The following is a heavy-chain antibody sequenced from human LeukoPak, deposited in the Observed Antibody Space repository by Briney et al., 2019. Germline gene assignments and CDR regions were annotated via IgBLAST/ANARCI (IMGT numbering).Heavy chain of an antibody. CDR1: GGSISSSSYY. J-gene: IGHJ1*01. CDR3: ARDQRYDFWSGYYRDEEYFQH. D-gene: IGHD3-3*01. Sequence: MSSETLSLTCTVSGGSISSSSYYWGWIRQPPGKGLEWIGSIYYSGSTYYNPSLKSRVTISVDTSKNQFSLKLSSVTAADTAVYYCARDQRYDFWSGYYRDEEYFQHWGQGTLVTVSS. CDR2: IYYSGST. V-gene: IGHV4-39*07.